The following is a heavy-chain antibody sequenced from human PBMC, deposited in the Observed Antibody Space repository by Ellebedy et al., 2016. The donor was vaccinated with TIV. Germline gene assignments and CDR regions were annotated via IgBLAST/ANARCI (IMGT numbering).Heavy chain of an antibody. CDR2: IKQDGSVK. D-gene: IGHD3-10*01. J-gene: IGHJ4*02. CDR3: AKDQEVRGLRYFDY. V-gene: IGHV3-7*03. Sequence: PGGSLRLSCSASGFTFSNYWMSWVRQAPGKGLEWVANIKQDGSVKLYVDSVKGRFTISRDNAKNSLSLQMNSLRAEDTAVYYCAKDQEVRGLRYFDYWGQGTLVTVSS. CDR1: GFTFSNYW.